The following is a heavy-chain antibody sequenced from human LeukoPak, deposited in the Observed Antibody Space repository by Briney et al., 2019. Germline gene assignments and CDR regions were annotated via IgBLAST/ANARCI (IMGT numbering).Heavy chain of an antibody. CDR2: IYYSGRT. V-gene: IGHV4-39*07. CDR3: ARESPIYCGGDCYSDLFDY. D-gene: IGHD2-21*02. J-gene: IGHJ4*02. Sequence: SETLSLTCTVSGGSISSNSYYWGWIRQPPGKGLEWIGSIYYSGRTYYNPSLKSRVTISVDTSKNQFSLKLSSVTAADTAVYYCARESPIYCGGDCYSDLFDYWGQGTLVTVSS. CDR1: GGSISSNSYY.